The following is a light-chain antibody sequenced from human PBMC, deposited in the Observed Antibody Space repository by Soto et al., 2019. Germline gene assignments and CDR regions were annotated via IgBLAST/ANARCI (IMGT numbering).Light chain of an antibody. J-gene: IGLJ3*02. Sequence: QSALTQPASVSGSPGQSITISCTGTSSDIGGYNSVSWYQQHPGKAPKLMIYDVSNRPSGVSNRFSGYKSDNTASLTISGLQAEDEAAYYCSSYTSSSTLVFGGGTKLTVL. V-gene: IGLV2-14*01. CDR2: DVS. CDR1: SSDIGGYNS. CDR3: SSYTSSSTLV.